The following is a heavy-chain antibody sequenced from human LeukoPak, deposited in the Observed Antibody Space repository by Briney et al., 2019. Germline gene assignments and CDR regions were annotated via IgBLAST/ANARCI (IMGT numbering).Heavy chain of an antibody. CDR3: AKDYSSSSYYYYSYMDV. CDR2: ISYGVGNK. V-gene: IGHV3-30*18. J-gene: IGHJ6*03. Sequence: GGSLRLSCAASGFTFSSYGMHWVRQAPGKGLEWGAVISYGVGNKYYADSVKGRFTISRDNSKNTLYLQMNSLRAEDTAVYYCAKDYSSSSYYYYSYMDVWGKGTPVTVSS. CDR1: GFTFSSYG. D-gene: IGHD6-6*01.